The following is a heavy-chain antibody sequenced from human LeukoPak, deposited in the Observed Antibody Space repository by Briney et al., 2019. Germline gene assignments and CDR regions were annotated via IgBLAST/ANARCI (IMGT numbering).Heavy chain of an antibody. J-gene: IGHJ4*02. CDR2: LRGDTGDT. CDR1: GYVVTDYY. CDR3: ARVRDNACDY. Sequence: ASVTVSCKTSGYVVTDYYIHWVRQAPGQGLEWMGWLRGDTGDTDSPQKFKGRVTMTRDTATNTAYMQLSRLTYDDTAIYFCARVRDNACDYWGQGTLVTVSS. V-gene: IGHV1-2*02. D-gene: IGHD1-1*01.